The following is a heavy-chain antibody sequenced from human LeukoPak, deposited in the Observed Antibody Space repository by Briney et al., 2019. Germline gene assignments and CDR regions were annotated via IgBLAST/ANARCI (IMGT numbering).Heavy chain of an antibody. CDR2: IYHSGSA. CDR1: GYSITSGYN. CDR3: VRYCSSTTCYTRAVDY. J-gene: IGHJ4*02. Sequence: SETLSLTCTVSGYSITSGYNWAWIRPPPGKVLEWIGSIYHSGSAYYNPSLKSRVTISGDTAKNQFYLKMSSVTAADTAVYYCVRYCSSTTCYTRAVDYWGQGTLVTVSS. D-gene: IGHD2-2*02. V-gene: IGHV4-38-2*02.